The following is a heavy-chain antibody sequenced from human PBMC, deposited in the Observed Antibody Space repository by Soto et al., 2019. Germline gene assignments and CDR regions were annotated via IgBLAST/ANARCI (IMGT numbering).Heavy chain of an antibody. V-gene: IGHV1-3*01. CDR3: ARDLVEEYSYGTYDY. Sequence: ASVKVSCKASGYTFTSYAMHWVRQAPGQRLEWMGWINAGNGNTKYSQKLQGRVTITTDTSTSTAYMELRSLRSDDTAVYYCARDLVEEYSYGTYDYWGQGTLVTVSS. D-gene: IGHD5-18*01. CDR2: INAGNGNT. J-gene: IGHJ4*02. CDR1: GYTFTSYA.